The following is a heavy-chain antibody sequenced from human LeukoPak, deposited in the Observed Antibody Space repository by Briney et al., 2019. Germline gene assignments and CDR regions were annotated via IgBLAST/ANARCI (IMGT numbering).Heavy chain of an antibody. D-gene: IGHD1/OR15-1a*01. V-gene: IGHV1-18*01. CDR1: GYTFMNYG. Sequence: ASVKVSCKTSGYTFMNYGINWVRQAPGKGLEWMGWISSYTVNKTSAQKFQGRVTLTTDTSTNTVSLELRRLTFDDTAVYYCARGHHDIGTTGTFDVWGQRTRLIVSS. CDR2: ISSYTVNK. J-gene: IGHJ3*01. CDR3: ARGHHDIGTTGTFDV.